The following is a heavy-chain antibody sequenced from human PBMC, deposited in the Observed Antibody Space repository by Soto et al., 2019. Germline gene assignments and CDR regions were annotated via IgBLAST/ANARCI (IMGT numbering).Heavy chain of an antibody. CDR2: ISYSGST. CDR3: ARDVGLQHDTGYYDFWSGKNNWFDP. Sequence: SETLSLACTVSGGSISGHYWSWIRQPPGKGLQYIGYISYSGSTNYNPSLKSRVTISVDTSNNQFSLRLSSVTAADTAVYYCARDVGLQHDTGYYDFWSGKNNWFDPWGQGILVTVSS. V-gene: IGHV4-59*11. D-gene: IGHD3-3*01. CDR1: GGSISGHY. J-gene: IGHJ5*02.